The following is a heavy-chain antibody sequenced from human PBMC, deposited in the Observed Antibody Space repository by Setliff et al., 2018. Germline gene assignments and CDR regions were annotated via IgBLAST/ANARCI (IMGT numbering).Heavy chain of an antibody. CDR1: GFAFSRYW. D-gene: IGHD4-17*01. CDR3: SRDLQGSGDYVVDY. J-gene: IGHJ4*02. Sequence: GGSLRLSCAASGFAFSRYWMGWVRQAPGKGLEWVANMKQDGSEEYYVDSVRGRFTISRDNAENSLTLQMNSLRVEDTAVYYCSRDLQGSGDYVVDYWGQGTLVTVSS. CDR2: MKQDGSEE. V-gene: IGHV3-7*01.